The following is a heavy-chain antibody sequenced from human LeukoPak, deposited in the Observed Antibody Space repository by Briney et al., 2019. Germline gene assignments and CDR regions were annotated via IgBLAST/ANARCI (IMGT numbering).Heavy chain of an antibody. V-gene: IGHV4-61*01. CDR1: GGSVSSGSYY. CDR2: IYYSGST. CDR3: ARILWFGEPKALNWFDP. D-gene: IGHD3-10*01. J-gene: IGHJ5*02. Sequence: PSETLSLTCTVSGGSVSSGSYYWSWIRQPPGKGLEWIGYIYYSGSTNYNPSLKSRVTISVDTSKNQFSLKLSSVTAADTAVYYCARILWFGEPKALNWFDPWGQGTLVTVSS.